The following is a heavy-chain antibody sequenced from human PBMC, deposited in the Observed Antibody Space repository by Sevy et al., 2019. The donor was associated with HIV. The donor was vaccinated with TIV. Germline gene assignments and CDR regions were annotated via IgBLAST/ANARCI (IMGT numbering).Heavy chain of an antibody. CDR2: TFYSGST. J-gene: IGHJ5*02. Sequence: SETLSLTCTVSGGSISSSSYYWGWIRQPPGKGLEWIGSTFYSGSTYYNPSLKSRVTISVDTSKNQFSLKLSAVTAADTAVYYWARVGRGFAYSWFDPWGQGTLVTVSS. CDR1: GGSISSSSYY. V-gene: IGHV4-39*01. CDR3: ARVGRGFAYSWFDP. D-gene: IGHD1-26*01.